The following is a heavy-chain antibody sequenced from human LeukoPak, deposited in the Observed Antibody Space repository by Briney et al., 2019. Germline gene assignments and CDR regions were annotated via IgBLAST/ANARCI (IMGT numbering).Heavy chain of an antibody. V-gene: IGHV7-4-1*02. J-gene: IGHJ4*02. CDR1: GGTFSSYA. Sequence: ASVKVSCKASGGTFSSYAISWVRQAPGQGLEWMGWINTNTGNPTYAQGFTGRFVFSLDTSVSTAYLQISSLKAEDTAVYYCANTAMVRGVITELYFDYWGQGTLVTVSS. CDR3: ANTAMVRGVITELYFDY. D-gene: IGHD3-10*01. CDR2: INTNTGNP.